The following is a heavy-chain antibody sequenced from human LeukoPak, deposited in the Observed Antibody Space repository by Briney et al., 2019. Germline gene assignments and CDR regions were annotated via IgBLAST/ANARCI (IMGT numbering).Heavy chain of an antibody. Sequence: GRTLRLSCAASGFTFSSYGMSWVRQAPGKGLEWVAVISYDGSNKYYADSVKGRFTLSRDNSKNTLYLQMNSLRAEDTAVYYCAKSGVVWFGEFSPKRCYYMDVWGKGTTVTVSS. CDR1: GFTFSSYG. CDR2: ISYDGSNK. D-gene: IGHD3-10*01. CDR3: AKSGVVWFGEFSPKRCYYMDV. V-gene: IGHV3-30*18. J-gene: IGHJ6*03.